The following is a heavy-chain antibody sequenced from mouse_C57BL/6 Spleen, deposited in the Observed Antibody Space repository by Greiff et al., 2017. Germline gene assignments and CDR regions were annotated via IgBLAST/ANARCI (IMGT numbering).Heavy chain of an antibody. CDR1: GYSFTDYN. V-gene: IGHV1-39*01. CDR3: ARSETAQATDYFDY. J-gene: IGHJ2*01. CDR2: INPNYGTT. Sequence: EVQLVESGPELVKPGASVKKSCKASGYSFTDYNMNWVKQSNGKSLEWIGVINPNYGTTSYNQKFKGKATLTVDQSSSTAYMQLNSLTSEDSAVYYCARSETAQATDYFDYWGQGTTLTVSS. D-gene: IGHD3-2*02.